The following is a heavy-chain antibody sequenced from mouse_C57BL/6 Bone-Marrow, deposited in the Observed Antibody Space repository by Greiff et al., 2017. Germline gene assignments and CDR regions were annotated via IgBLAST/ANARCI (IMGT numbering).Heavy chain of an antibody. CDR2: ISYDGSN. J-gene: IGHJ3*01. CDR1: GYSFTSGYY. V-gene: IGHV3-6*01. Sequence: EVKLMESGPGLVKPSQSLSLTCSVTGYSFTSGYYWNWIRQFPGNKLEWMGYISYDGSNNYNPSLKNRISITRDTSKNQFFLKLNSVTTEDTATYFCAREIYYGSSSFAYWGQGTLVTVSA. CDR3: AREIYYGSSSFAY. D-gene: IGHD1-1*01.